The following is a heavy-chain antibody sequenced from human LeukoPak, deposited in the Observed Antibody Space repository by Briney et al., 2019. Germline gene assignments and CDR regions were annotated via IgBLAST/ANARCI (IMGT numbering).Heavy chain of an antibody. D-gene: IGHD2-15*01. CDR3: AACSGGSCYEFDL. J-gene: IGHJ2*01. CDR2: IIPIFGTA. Sequence: SVKVSCKASGGTFSSYAISWVRQAPGQGLEWMGRIIPIFGTANYAQKFQGRVTITTDESTSTAYMELSSLRSEDTAVYYCAACSGGSCYEFDLWGRGTLVTVSS. CDR1: GGTFSSYA. V-gene: IGHV1-69*05.